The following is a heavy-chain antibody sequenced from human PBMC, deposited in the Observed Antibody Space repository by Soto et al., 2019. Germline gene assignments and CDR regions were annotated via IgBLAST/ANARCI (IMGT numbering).Heavy chain of an antibody. Sequence: PSVTLSLTCTVSGGSVSSGSYYWSWIRQPPGKGLEWIGYIYYSGSTNYNPSLKSRVTISVGTSKNQFSLKLSSVTAADTAVYYCATGIAAAGTRYWGQGTLVTVSS. CDR1: GGSVSSGSYY. V-gene: IGHV4-61*01. CDR2: IYYSGST. J-gene: IGHJ4*02. CDR3: ATGIAAAGTRY. D-gene: IGHD6-13*01.